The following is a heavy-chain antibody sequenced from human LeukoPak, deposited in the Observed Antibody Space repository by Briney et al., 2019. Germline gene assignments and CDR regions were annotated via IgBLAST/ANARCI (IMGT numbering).Heavy chain of an antibody. CDR1: GFSFSNHY. J-gene: IGHJ4*02. Sequence: PGGSLRLSCAASGFSFSNHYMRWIRQAPGKGLEWVANINEDGSNKWHLGSVKGRFTASRDNARNALYLQMNSLRVEDTAVYYCTRVIVAVPGYFDYFDFWGQGALITVSS. V-gene: IGHV3-7*01. CDR2: INEDGSNK. CDR3: TRVIVAVPGYFDYFDF. D-gene: IGHD6-19*01.